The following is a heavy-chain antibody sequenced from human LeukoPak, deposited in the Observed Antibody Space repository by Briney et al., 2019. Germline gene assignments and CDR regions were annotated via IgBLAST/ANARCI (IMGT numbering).Heavy chain of an antibody. J-gene: IGHJ6*02. CDR1: GYTFTSYD. D-gene: IGHD2-2*01. CDR2: MNPNSGNT. CDR3: ARVLGEGYCSSTSCPYYYYYGMDV. Sequence: ASVKVSCKASGYTFTSYDINWVRPATGQGLEWMGWMNPNSGNTGYAQKFQGRVTMTRNTSISTAYMELSSLRSEDTAVYYCARVLGEGYCSSTSCPYYYYYGMDVWGQGTTVTVSS. V-gene: IGHV1-8*01.